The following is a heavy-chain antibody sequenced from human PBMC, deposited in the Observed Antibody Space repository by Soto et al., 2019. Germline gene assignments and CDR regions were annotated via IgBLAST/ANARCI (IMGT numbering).Heavy chain of an antibody. V-gene: IGHV1-2*04. D-gene: IGHD3-3*01. CDR1: GYTFTGYY. J-gene: IGHJ6*02. CDR3: ARSDFWSGYYRGLGVGYYGMDV. Sequence: QVQLVPSGAEVKKPGASVKVSCKASGYTFTGYYMHWVRQAPGQGLEWMGWINPNSGGTTYAQKFQGWVTMTGDTSISKAYMKLSGRGSDDTAVYYCARSDFWSGYYRGLGVGYYGMDVWGQGTTVTVSS. CDR2: INPNSGGT.